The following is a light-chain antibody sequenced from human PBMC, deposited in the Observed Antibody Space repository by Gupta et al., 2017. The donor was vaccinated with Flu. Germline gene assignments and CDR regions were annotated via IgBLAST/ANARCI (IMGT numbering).Light chain of an antibody. CDR1: SGPVSTSHY. CDR3: VLYIGTGSWV. V-gene: IGLV8-61*01. J-gene: IGLJ3*02. Sequence: QTVVTQEPSFSVSPGGTVTLTSGFSSGPVSTSHYPSWYQQTPDQAPRTPIYSTKPRSSVVPDRFAGTILGNKAALTITGAQADDESDYYCVLYIGTGSWVFGGGTKLTVL. CDR2: STK.